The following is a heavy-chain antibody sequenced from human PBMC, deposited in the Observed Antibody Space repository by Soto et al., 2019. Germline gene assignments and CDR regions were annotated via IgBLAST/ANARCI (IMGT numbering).Heavy chain of an antibody. CDR2: ISFDGNRK. V-gene: IGHV3-30*03. J-gene: IGHJ4*02. D-gene: IGHD2-2*01. CDR1: EFTFKSYG. CDR3: ARDSYRGDVVLTPAPYGNDY. Sequence: LRLSCAASEFTFKSYGMHWVRQAPGKGLAWVAVISFDGNRKHYADSVRGRFTISRDNSKNTLYLQMNSLRTEDTAIYYCARDSYRGDVVLTPAPYGNDYWVRGTLVTVSS.